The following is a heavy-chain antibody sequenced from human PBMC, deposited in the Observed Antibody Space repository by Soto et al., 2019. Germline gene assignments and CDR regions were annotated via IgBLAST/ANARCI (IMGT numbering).Heavy chain of an antibody. CDR2: ISYDGSNK. CDR3: AKERSGYYDSSGAFDY. D-gene: IGHD3-22*01. CDR1: GFTFSSYG. V-gene: IGHV3-30*18. Sequence: GGSLRLSCAASGFTFSSYGMHWVRQAPGKGLEWVAVISYDGSNKYYADSVKGRFTISRDNSKNTLYLQMNSLRAEDTAVYYCAKERSGYYDSSGAFDYWGQGTLVTV. J-gene: IGHJ4*02.